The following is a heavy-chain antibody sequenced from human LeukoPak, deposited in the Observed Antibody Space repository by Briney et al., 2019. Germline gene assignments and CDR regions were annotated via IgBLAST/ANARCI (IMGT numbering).Heavy chain of an antibody. CDR1: GYTFTSYG. Sequence: ASVKVSCKASGYTFTSYGVRWVRQAPGQGLEWMGWISAYNGNTNYAQKLQGRVTMTTDTSTSTAYMELRSLRSDDTAVYYCAREAYYDFWSGYSYFDYWGQGTLVTVSS. J-gene: IGHJ4*02. D-gene: IGHD3-3*01. V-gene: IGHV1-18*01. CDR2: ISAYNGNT. CDR3: AREAYYDFWSGYSYFDY.